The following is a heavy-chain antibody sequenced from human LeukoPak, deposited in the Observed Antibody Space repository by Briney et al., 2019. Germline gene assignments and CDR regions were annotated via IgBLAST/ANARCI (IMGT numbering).Heavy chain of an antibody. J-gene: IGHJ3*02. CDR3: ARDIRNDGAFDI. CDR1: GFTFSGYW. CDR2: INSDGRST. D-gene: IGHD1-1*01. Sequence: PTGGSLRLSCAASGFTFSGYWMHWVRQAPGKGLVWVSRINSDGRSTSYADSVKGRFTISRDNAKNTLYVQVNSLRAEDTAVYYCARDIRNDGAFDIWGQGTMVTVSS. V-gene: IGHV3-74*01.